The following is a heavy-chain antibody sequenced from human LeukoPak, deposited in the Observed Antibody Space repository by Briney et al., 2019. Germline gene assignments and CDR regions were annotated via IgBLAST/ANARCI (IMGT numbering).Heavy chain of an antibody. CDR1: GYTFTSYD. V-gene: IGHV1-8*03. CDR2: MNPNSGNT. J-gene: IGHJ5*01. Sequence: ASVKVSFKASGYTFTSYDINWVRQAAGQGLEWMGWMNPNSGNTGYAQKFQGRVTISRNTSISTAYLELSSLRSEDTAVYYCARDSSSWSIGDLFDSWGQGTLVTVSS. CDR3: ARDSSSWSIGDLFDS. D-gene: IGHD6-13*01.